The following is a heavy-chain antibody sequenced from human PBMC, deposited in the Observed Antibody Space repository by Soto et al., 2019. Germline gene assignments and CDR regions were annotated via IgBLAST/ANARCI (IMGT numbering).Heavy chain of an antibody. J-gene: IGHJ6*03. D-gene: IGHD5-12*01. CDR3: ARIVATIYYYYLDV. CDR1: SGSISSSNW. Sequence: QVQLQESGPGLVKPSGTLSLTCAVSSGSISSSNWWSWVLQPPGKGLEGIGEIYHSGSTNYNPSLKSRVTISVDKSKNQFSLKLSSVTAADTAVYYCARIVATIYYYYLDVWGKGTTVTVSS. CDR2: IYHSGST. V-gene: IGHV4-4*02.